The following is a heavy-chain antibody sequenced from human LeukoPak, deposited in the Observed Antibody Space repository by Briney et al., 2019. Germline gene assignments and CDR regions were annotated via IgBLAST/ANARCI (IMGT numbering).Heavy chain of an antibody. V-gene: IGHV4-34*01. CDR3: ARGNLVVVPAANRAYSYMEV. J-gene: IGHJ6*03. CDR2: ITHSGNT. CDR1: GGSLSGFH. D-gene: IGHD2-2*01. Sequence: SETLSLTCALYGGSLSGFHWTWIRQPPGKGLEWIGEITHSGNTNYNPSLKSRVTMSLDTSKTQFSLKLSSVTAADTAVYYCARGNLVVVPAANRAYSYMEVWGKGTTVTVSS.